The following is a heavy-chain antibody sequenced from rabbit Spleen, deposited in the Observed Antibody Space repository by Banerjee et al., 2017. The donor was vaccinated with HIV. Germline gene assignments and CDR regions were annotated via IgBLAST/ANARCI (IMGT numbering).Heavy chain of an antibody. CDR2: IYAGEGDRT. Sequence: QSLEESGGDLVKPGASLTLTCTASGFSFSSDYYMCWLRQAPGKGLELIAGIYAGEGDRTYYATWAKGRFTISKTSSTTVTLQMTSLTVADTATYFCARDTASSFSSYGMDLWGPGTLVTVS. CDR1: GFSFSSDYY. J-gene: IGHJ6*01. CDR3: ARDTASSFSSYGMDL. D-gene: IGHD8-1*01. V-gene: IGHV1S40*01.